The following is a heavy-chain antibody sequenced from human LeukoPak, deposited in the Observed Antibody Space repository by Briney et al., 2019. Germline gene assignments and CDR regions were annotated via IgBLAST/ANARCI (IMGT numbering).Heavy chain of an antibody. V-gene: IGHV4-4*02. J-gene: IGHJ5*02. CDR3: ARDSRGSGSYRFDP. D-gene: IGHD3-10*01. CDR2: TYHAGHI. CDR1: GGSISSENW. Sequence: PSETLSLTCGVFGGSISSENWWNWVRQPPGKGLEWIGETYHAGHINYNPSLKSRVTISMDKSKNQLYLKVTSVTAADTAVYYCARDSRGSGSYRFDPWGQGTLVTVSS.